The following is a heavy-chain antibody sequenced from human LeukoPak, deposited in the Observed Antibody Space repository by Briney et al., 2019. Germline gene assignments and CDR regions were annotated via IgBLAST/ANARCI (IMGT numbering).Heavy chain of an antibody. CDR1: GGSFSSYY. D-gene: IGHD3-3*01. CDR3: ARTILVLDYYYYYYMDV. J-gene: IGHJ6*03. CDR2: IHYSGST. Sequence: SETLSLTCTISGGSFSSYYWSWLRQPPGKGLDWIGNIHYSGSTNYNPSLKSRVTISVDTSKNQFSLELSSVTAADTAVYYCARTILVLDYYYYYYMDVWGKGTMVTVSS. V-gene: IGHV4-59*01.